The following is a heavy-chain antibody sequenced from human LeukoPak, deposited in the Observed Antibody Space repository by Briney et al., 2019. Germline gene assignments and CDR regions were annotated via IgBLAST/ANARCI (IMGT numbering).Heavy chain of an antibody. CDR1: GFTFSSYA. J-gene: IGHJ3*02. CDR3: ARLRYWGGRPYAFDI. Sequence: PGGSLRLSCAASGFTFSSYAMSWIRQPPGKGLEWIGEINHSGSTNYNPSLKSRVTISVDTSKNQFSLKLSSVTAADTAVYYCARLRYWGGRPYAFDIWGQGTMVTVSS. D-gene: IGHD2-8*02. V-gene: IGHV4-34*01. CDR2: INHSGST.